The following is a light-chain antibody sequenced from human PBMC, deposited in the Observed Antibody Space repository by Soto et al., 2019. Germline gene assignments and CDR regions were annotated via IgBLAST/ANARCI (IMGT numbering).Light chain of an antibody. V-gene: IGLV4-69*01. Sequence: QPVLTQSASASASVGASVKLTCTLSSGHSSYAIAWHQQQPEKGPRYLMKLNSDGSHSKGDGIPDRFSGSSSGAERYLTISSLQSEDEADYYCQTWGTGIPWVFGGGTKLTV. CDR2: LNSDGSH. J-gene: IGLJ3*02. CDR3: QTWGTGIPWV. CDR1: SGHSSYA.